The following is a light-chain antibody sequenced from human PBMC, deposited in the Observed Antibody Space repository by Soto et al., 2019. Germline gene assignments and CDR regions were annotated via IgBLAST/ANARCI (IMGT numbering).Light chain of an antibody. CDR3: QHYNSYSEA. CDR1: QSISSW. V-gene: IGKV1-5*03. Sequence: QMTQSAATVSASVGDRVTITCRASQSISSWLAWYQQKPGKAPKLLIYKASSLESGVPSRFSGSGSGTEFTLTISSLQPDDFATYYCQHYNSYSEAFGQGTKVDIK. CDR2: KAS. J-gene: IGKJ1*01.